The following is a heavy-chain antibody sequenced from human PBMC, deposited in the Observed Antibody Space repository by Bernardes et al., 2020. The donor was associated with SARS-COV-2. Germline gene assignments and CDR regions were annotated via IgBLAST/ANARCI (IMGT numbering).Heavy chain of an antibody. CDR2: IYSGGDT. D-gene: IGHD5-12*01. V-gene: IGHV3-53*01. J-gene: IGHJ6*02. CDR1: GFTVTSNY. Sequence: GGSLRLSCAASGFTVTSNYLSWVRQAPGKGLEWVSLIYSGGDTTSADSVKGRFTISRDNSKNTMYLQMNSLRAEDTAVYYCAKDFSSWLLSSLGMDVWGQGTTVTVSS. CDR3: AKDFSSWLLSSLGMDV.